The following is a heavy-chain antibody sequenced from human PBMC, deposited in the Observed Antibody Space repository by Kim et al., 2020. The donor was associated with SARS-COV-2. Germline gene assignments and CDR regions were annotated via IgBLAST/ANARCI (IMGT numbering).Heavy chain of an antibody. Sequence: SETLSLTCTVSGGSISSADYYWSWIRQPPGKALEWLGYIHYSGSTYYNPSLKSRVTISVDTSKNQFSLQLTSVTAADTAVYYCARPRVYTYGTGLGAFD. CDR1: GGSISSADYY. V-gene: IGHV4-30-4*01. J-gene: IGHJ3*02. D-gene: IGHD5-18*01. CDR2: IHYSGST. CDR3: ARPRVYTYGTGLGAFD.